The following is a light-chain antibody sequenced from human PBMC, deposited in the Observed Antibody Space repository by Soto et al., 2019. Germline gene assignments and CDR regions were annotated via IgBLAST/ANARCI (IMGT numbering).Light chain of an antibody. V-gene: IGKV3-20*01. Sequence: EVVLTQSPGTLSLSPGDIATLSCRATQGISSGYLAWYQQKPGQAPRLLIYGASSRATGIPDRFSAIGSGADFTLTITGLEPEDFAVYYCQLYGTSTRTFGQGTKVEFK. CDR1: QGISSGY. CDR2: GAS. CDR3: QLYGTSTRT. J-gene: IGKJ1*01.